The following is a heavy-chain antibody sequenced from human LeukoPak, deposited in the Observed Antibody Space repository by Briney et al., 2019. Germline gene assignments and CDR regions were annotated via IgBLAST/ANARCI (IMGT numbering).Heavy chain of an antibody. CDR3: ARGPSIAVAAHYYYYMDV. J-gene: IGHJ6*03. V-gene: IGHV1-2*02. Sequence: GASVKVSCKASGYTFTGYYMHWVRQAPGQGLEWMGWINPNSGGTNYAQKFQGRVTMTRDTSISTAYMGLSRLRSDDTAVYYCARGPSIAVAAHYYYYMDVWGKGTTVTVSS. CDR2: INPNSGGT. CDR1: GYTFTGYY. D-gene: IGHD6-19*01.